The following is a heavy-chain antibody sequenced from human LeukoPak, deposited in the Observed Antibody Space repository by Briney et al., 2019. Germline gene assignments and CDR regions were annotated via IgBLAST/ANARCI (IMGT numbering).Heavy chain of an antibody. CDR2: ISSSSSYI. J-gene: IGHJ4*02. D-gene: IGHD6-6*01. CDR3: AKLVAARRYNFDY. Sequence: GGSLRLSCAASGFTFSSYSMNWVRQAPGKGLEWVSSISSSSSYIYYADSVKGRFTISRDNAKNSLYLQMNSLRAEDTAVYYCAKLVAARRYNFDYWGQGTLVTVSS. V-gene: IGHV3-21*01. CDR1: GFTFSSYS.